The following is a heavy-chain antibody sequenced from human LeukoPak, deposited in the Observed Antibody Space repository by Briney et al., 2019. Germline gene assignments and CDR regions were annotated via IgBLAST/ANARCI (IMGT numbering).Heavy chain of an antibody. CDR3: ARVGSYGDYVLDY. CDR2: INHSGST. Sequence: PSETLSLTCAVYGGSFSGCYWSWIRQPPGKGLEWIGEINHSGSTNYNPSLKSRVTISVDTSKNQFSLKLSSVTAADTAVYYCARVGSYGDYVLDYWGQGTLVTVSS. D-gene: IGHD4-17*01. J-gene: IGHJ4*02. CDR1: GGSFSGCY. V-gene: IGHV4-34*01.